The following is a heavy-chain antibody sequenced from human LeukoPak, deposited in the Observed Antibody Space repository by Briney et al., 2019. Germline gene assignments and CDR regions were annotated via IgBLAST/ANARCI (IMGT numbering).Heavy chain of an antibody. CDR1: GGSFSGYY. Sequence: SETLSLTCAVYGGSFSGYYWSWIRQPPGKGLEWIGEINHSGSTSYNPSLKSRVTISVDTSKNQFSLKLSSVTAADTAVYYCASVSAAAVGGWFDPWGQGTLVTVSS. D-gene: IGHD6-13*01. V-gene: IGHV4-34*01. J-gene: IGHJ5*02. CDR3: ASVSAAAVGGWFDP. CDR2: INHSGST.